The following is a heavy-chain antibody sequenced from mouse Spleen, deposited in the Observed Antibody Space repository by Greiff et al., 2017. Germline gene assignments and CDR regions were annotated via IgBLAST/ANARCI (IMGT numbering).Heavy chain of an antibody. CDR2: ISSGGGST. CDR3: ARRGLTNYFDY. J-gene: IGHJ2*01. CDR1: GFAFSSYD. Sequence: EVMLVESGGGLVKPGGSLKLSCAASGFAFSSYDMSWVRQTPEKRLEWVAYISSGGGSTYYPDTVKGRFTISRDNAKNTLYLQMSSLKSEDTAMYYCARRGLTNYFDYWGQGTTLTVSS. V-gene: IGHV5-12-1*01. D-gene: IGHD1-3*01.